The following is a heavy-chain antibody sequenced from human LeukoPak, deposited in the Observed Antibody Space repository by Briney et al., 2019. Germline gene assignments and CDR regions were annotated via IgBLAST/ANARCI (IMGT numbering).Heavy chain of an antibody. D-gene: IGHD3-22*01. CDR2: IYYSGST. V-gene: IGHV4-31*03. Sequence: PSETLSLTCTVSGGSISSGGYYWSWIRQHPGKGLEWIGYIYYSGSTYYNPSLKSRVTISVDTSKNQFSLKLSSVTAADTAVYYCANTFPSEVNYGMDVWGQGTTVTVSS. CDR1: GGSISSGGYY. J-gene: IGHJ6*02. CDR3: ANTFPSEVNYGMDV.